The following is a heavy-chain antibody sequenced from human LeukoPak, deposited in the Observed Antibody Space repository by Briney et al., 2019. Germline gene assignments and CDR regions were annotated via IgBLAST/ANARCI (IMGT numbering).Heavy chain of an antibody. CDR2: IYYSGST. CDR3: ARHERGGSYDLFDY. D-gene: IGHD5-18*01. V-gene: IGHV4-39*01. CDR1: GGSISSSSYY. Sequence: SETLSLTCTVSGGSISSSSYYWGWIRQPPGKGLEWIGSIYYSGSTYYNPSPKSRVTISVDTSKNQFSLKLSSVTAADTAVYYCARHERGGSYDLFDYWGQGTLVTVSS. J-gene: IGHJ4*02.